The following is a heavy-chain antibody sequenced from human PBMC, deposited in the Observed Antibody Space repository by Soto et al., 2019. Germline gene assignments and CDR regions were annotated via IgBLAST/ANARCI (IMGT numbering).Heavy chain of an antibody. Sequence: QVQLVESGGGVVQPGRSLRLSCAASGFMFSNHGMHWVRQAPGKGLEWVAVIWSEGNNRYYADSVKGRFTISRDNSKNTLNLQMNSLRAEDTAVYYCVRGDNWNDEASDYWGQGTLVTVSS. CDR3: VRGDNWNDEASDY. CDR2: IWSEGNNR. D-gene: IGHD1-1*01. CDR1: GFMFSNHG. V-gene: IGHV3-33*01. J-gene: IGHJ4*02.